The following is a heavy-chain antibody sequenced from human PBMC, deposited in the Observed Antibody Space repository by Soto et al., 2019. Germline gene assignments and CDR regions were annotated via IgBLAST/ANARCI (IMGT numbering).Heavy chain of an antibody. CDR3: ARGRTTLTYAFEY. V-gene: IGHV4-30-2*01. J-gene: IGHJ4*02. Sequence: QLQLQESGSGLVKPSQTLSLTCAVSGDSISSGDYSWSWIRQPPGKGLECIGYIYDSGSTYYNPSLRSRVTIALHRSKNQFPLKLSSVTAADTAVYYCARGRTTLTYAFEYWGQGTLVTVSS. CDR2: IYDSGST. D-gene: IGHD4-17*01. CDR1: GDSISSGDYS.